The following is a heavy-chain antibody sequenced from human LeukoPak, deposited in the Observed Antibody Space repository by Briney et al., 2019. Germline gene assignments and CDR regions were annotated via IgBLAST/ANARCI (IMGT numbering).Heavy chain of an antibody. CDR1: GFNFSGYD. V-gene: IGHV3-13*01. Sequence: GGSLRLSCAASGFNFSGYDMHWVRQATGKGLQWVSTIGTASDKYSEDSVKGRFTISRDNGKNSLFLQMNSLRAGDTAVYFCARGHNRYYFDYWGQGTLVIVSS. D-gene: IGHD2/OR15-2a*01. CDR3: ARGHNRYYFDY. CDR2: IGTASDK. J-gene: IGHJ4*02.